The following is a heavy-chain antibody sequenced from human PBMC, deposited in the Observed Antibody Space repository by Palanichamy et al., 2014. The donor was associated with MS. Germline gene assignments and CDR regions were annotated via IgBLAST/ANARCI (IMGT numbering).Heavy chain of an antibody. Sequence: QVQLVQSGAEVKKPGASVKVSCEASGYTFSDYGVSWVRQAPGQGFEWMGWISGYNVYTNYAQNLQGRVTMTTDTSTTTAYMELRSLRSDDTAVYFCARNGSTSLDYWGQGTLVTVSS. CDR3: ARNGSTSLDY. CDR2: ISGYNVYT. V-gene: IGHV1-18*01. J-gene: IGHJ4*02. CDR1: GYTFSDYG. D-gene: IGHD2-2*01.